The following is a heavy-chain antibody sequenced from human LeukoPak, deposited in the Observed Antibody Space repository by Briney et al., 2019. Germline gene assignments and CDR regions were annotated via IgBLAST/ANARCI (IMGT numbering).Heavy chain of an antibody. D-gene: IGHD5-24*01. Sequence: GGSLRLSCAASGFTFDDYGMSWVRQAPGKGLEWVSGINWKGDSTGCADSVKGRFTISRDNANNSLYLQMNSLRGEDTAVYYCARGDGYNFLDYWGQGTLVTVSS. CDR3: ARGDGYNFLDY. V-gene: IGHV3-20*04. CDR2: INWKGDST. J-gene: IGHJ4*02. CDR1: GFTFDDYG.